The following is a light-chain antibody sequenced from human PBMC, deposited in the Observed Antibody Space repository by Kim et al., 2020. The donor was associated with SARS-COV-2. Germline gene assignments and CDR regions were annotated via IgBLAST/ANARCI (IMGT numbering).Light chain of an antibody. CDR1: SSVVGGYNY. CDR3: SSYADTYSWV. Sequence: GQSVTISCTGTSSVVGGYNYVSWYQQHPGKVPKVLIYEVTQRPSGVPDRFSGSKSGNTASLTVSGLQAEDEADYYCSSYADTYSWVFGGGTQLTVL. J-gene: IGLJ3*02. CDR2: EVT. V-gene: IGLV2-8*01.